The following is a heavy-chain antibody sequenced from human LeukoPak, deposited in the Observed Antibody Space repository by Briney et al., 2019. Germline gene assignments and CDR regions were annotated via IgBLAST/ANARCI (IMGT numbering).Heavy chain of an antibody. Sequence: SVKVSCKASGDTFSSYAISWVRQAPGQGLECMGGIIPIFGTANYAQKLQGRVTITADESTSTAYMELSSLRSEDTAVYYCARDKSYYDSSGYYYYYGMDVWGQGTTVTVSS. CDR3: ARDKSYYDSSGYYYYYGMDV. D-gene: IGHD3-22*01. CDR1: GDTFSSYA. V-gene: IGHV1-69*01. J-gene: IGHJ6*02. CDR2: IIPIFGTA.